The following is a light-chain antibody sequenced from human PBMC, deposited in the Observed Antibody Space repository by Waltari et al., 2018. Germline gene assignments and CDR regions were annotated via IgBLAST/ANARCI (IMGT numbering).Light chain of an antibody. CDR2: LGS. CDR1: QSLLHSSGYNY. J-gene: IGKJ1*01. Sequence: DIVMTQSPLSLPVTPGEPASISCRSSQSLLHSSGYNYLDWYLQKPGQSPQLLIYLGSNRASGVPDRFSGIGSGTDFTLKISRVEAEDVGVYYCMQALQTPWTFGQGTKVEIK. V-gene: IGKV2-28*01. CDR3: MQALQTPWT.